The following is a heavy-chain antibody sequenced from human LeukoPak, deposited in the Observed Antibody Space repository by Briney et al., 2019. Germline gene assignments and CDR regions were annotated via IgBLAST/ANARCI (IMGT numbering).Heavy chain of an antibody. J-gene: IGHJ4*02. D-gene: IGHD2-2*02. CDR1: GFTFDDYA. V-gene: IGHV3-43D*03. CDR2: ISWDGGST. CDR3: AKGQYQLLYFYFDY. Sequence: GGSLRLSCAASGFTFDDYAMHWVRQAPGKGLEWVSLISWDGGSTYYADSVKGRFTISRDNSKNSLYLQMNSLRAEDTALYYCAKGQYQLLYFYFDYRGQGTLVTVSS.